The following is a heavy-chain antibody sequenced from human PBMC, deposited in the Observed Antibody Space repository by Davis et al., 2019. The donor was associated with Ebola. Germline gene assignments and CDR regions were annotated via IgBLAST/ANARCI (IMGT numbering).Heavy chain of an antibody. J-gene: IGHJ4*02. Sequence: AASVKVSCKASGYTFNGYYMHWVRQAPGQGLEWMGWINPNSGGTNYAQKFQGRVTMTRDTSISTAYMELSRLRSDDTAVYYCAGMATITGLDYWGQGTLVTVSS. CDR3: AGMATITGLDY. V-gene: IGHV1-2*02. CDR2: INPNSGGT. CDR1: GYTFNGYY. D-gene: IGHD5-24*01.